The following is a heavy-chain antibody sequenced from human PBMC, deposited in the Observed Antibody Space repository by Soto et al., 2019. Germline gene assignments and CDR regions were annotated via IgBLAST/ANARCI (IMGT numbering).Heavy chain of an antibody. D-gene: IGHD3-10*01. V-gene: IGHV3-23*01. J-gene: IGHJ4*02. CDR1: GFTFSSYG. CDR3: AKRGSGSYFDY. CDR2: ISGSGDST. Sequence: EVQLLESGGGLVQPGGSLRLSCAASGFTFSSYGMRWVRQAPGKGLEWVSAISGSGDSTYYADSVKGRFTISRDNSKNTLYLQMNSLRAEDTAVYYCAKRGSGSYFDYWGQGTLVTVSS.